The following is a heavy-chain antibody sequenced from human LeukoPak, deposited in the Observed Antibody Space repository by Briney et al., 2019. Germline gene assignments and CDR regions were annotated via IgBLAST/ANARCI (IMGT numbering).Heavy chain of an antibody. D-gene: IGHD3-22*01. Sequence: GGSLRLSCAASGFTFSNYAMNWVRQAPGKGLEWVSTIGVRADRTHYADSVKGRFTISRDNSKSTVFLEMNSLRVEDTAVYSCARDLDSSGHYDVTEYWGQGTLVTVSP. CDR3: ARDLDSSGHYDVTEY. J-gene: IGHJ4*02. CDR2: IGVRADRT. CDR1: GFTFSNYA. V-gene: IGHV3-23*01.